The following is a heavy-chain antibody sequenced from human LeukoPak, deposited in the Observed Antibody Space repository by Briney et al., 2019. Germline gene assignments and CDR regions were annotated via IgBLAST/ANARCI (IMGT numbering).Heavy chain of an antibody. CDR2: INPNSGGT. D-gene: IGHD6-13*01. CDR3: ARDLQQLVPGGDY. V-gene: IGHV1-2*02. J-gene: IGHJ4*02. CDR1: GYTFTSYD. Sequence: ASVKVSCKASGYTFTSYDINWVRQATGQGLEWMGWINPNSGGTNYAQKFQGRVTMTRDTSISTAYMELSRLRSDDTAVYYCARDLQQLVPGGDYWGQGTLVTVSS.